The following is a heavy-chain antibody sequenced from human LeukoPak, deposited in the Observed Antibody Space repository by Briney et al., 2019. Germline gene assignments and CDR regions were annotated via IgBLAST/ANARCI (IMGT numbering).Heavy chain of an antibody. CDR2: ISSSGSTI. Sequence: GGSLRLSCAASGFTFSSYEMNWVRQAPGEGLEWVSYISSSGSTIYYADSVKGRFTISRDNAKNSLYLQMNSLRAEGTAVYYCARVGYTHGMDVWGEGTTVTVSS. V-gene: IGHV3-48*03. CDR1: GFTFSSYE. CDR3: ARVGYTHGMDV. D-gene: IGHD6-13*01. J-gene: IGHJ6*04.